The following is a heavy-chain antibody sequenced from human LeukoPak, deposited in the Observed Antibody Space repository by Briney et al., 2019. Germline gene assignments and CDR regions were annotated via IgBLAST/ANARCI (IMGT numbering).Heavy chain of an antibody. CDR3: ARLIPAGTPVDY. CDR1: GYSFTSYW. J-gene: IGHJ4*02. V-gene: IGHV5-10-1*01. D-gene: IGHD1-1*01. CDR2: IDPSDSYT. Sequence: GESLRISCKSSGYSFTSYWISWVRQMPGKRLEWMGRIDPSDSYTNYSPSFQGHVTISPDKSISTAYLQWSSLKASDTAMYYCARLIPAGTPVDYWGQGTLVTVSS.